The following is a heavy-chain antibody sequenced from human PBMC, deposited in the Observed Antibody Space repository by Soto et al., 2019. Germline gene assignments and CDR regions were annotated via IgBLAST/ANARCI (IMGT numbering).Heavy chain of an antibody. CDR1: GFSLSTSGVG. CDR2: IYWNDDK. Sequence: QITLKESGPTLLKPTQTLTLTCTFSGFSLSTSGVGVGWIRQPPGKALEWLALIYWNDDKRYSPSLKSRLTITKDTSKTQVVLTMTNMDPVDTATYYCAQSDLLTGYYNYYGMDVCGQGTTVTVSS. V-gene: IGHV2-5*01. J-gene: IGHJ6*02. CDR3: AQSDLLTGYYNYYGMDV. D-gene: IGHD3-9*01.